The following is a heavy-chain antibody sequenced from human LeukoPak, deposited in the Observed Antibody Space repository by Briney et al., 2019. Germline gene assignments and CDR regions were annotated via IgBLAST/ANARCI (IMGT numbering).Heavy chain of an antibody. CDR2: IYYSGST. Sequence: SETLSLTRTVSGGSISSGGYYWSWIRQHPGKGLEWIGYIYYSGSTYYNPSLKSRVTISVDTSKNQFSLKLSSVTAADTAVYYCARDEGYYDSSGYYGRYFDYWGQGTLVTVSS. CDR3: ARDEGYYDSSGYYGRYFDY. D-gene: IGHD3-22*01. J-gene: IGHJ4*02. V-gene: IGHV4-31*03. CDR1: GGSISSGGYY.